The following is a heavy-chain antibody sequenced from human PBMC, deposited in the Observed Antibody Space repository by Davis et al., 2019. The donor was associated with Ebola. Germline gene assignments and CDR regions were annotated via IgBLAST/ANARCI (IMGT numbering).Heavy chain of an antibody. Sequence: GGSLRLSCAASGFTFSNYAIHWVRQAPGKGLEWVAVISYDGGNKYYIDSVKGRFTMSRDNSKNTLYLQMNSLRAEDTAVYYCAKDGVVVVPAAMFYYYYYMDVWGKGTTVTVSS. CDR1: GFTFSNYA. D-gene: IGHD2-2*01. V-gene: IGHV3-30-3*01. CDR3: AKDGVVVVPAAMFYYYYYMDV. J-gene: IGHJ6*03. CDR2: ISYDGGNK.